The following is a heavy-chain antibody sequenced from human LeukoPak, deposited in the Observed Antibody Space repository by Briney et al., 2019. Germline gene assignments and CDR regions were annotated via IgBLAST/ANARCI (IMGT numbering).Heavy chain of an antibody. CDR3: ARERLERRDNWFDP. CDR2: IYTSGST. CDR1: GGSISSGSYY. V-gene: IGHV4-61*02. J-gene: IGHJ5*02. D-gene: IGHD1-1*01. Sequence: SQTLSLTCTVSGGSISSGSYYWSWIRQPAGTGLEWIGRIYTSGSTNYNPSLKSRVTISVDTSKNQFSLKLSSVTAADTAMYYCARERLERRDNWFDPWGQGTLVTVSS.